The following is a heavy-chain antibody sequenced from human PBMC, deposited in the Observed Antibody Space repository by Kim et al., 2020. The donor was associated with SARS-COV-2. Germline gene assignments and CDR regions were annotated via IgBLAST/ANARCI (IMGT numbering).Heavy chain of an antibody. CDR3: ARDTTMVRGVIGYYYYGMDV. CDR2: INHSGST. V-gene: IGHV4-34*01. D-gene: IGHD3-10*01. Sequence: SETLSLTCAVYGGSFSGYYWSWIRQPPGKGLEWIGEINHSGSTNYNPSLKSRVTISVDTSKNQFSLKLSSVTAADTAVYYCARDTTMVRGVIGYYYYGMDVWGQGTTVTVSS. CDR1: GGSFSGYY. J-gene: IGHJ6*02.